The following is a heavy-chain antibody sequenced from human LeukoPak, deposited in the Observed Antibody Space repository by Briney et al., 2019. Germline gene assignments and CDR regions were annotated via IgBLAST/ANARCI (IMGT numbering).Heavy chain of an antibody. CDR3: AREGRYRYGYNEYHLYMDI. CDR1: GGSISTYY. CDR2: IYYDGST. D-gene: IGHD5-18*01. J-gene: IGHJ6*03. Sequence: SETLSLTCTVSGGSISTYYWSWIRQSPGKGLEWIGYIYYDGSTNYNPSLKSRVTISLDMSKNQFSLKLTSVTAAETAVYYCAREGRYRYGYNEYHLYMDIWGKGTTVTVTS. V-gene: IGHV4-59*12.